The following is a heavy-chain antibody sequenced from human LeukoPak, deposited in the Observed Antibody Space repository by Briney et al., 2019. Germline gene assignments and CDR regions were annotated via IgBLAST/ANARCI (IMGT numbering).Heavy chain of an antibody. CDR2: ISGSGGST. Sequence: TGGSLRLSCAASGFTFSSYAMSWVRQAPGKGLEWVSAISGSGGSTYYADSVKGRFTISRDNSKNTLYLQMNSLRAEDTAVYYCAKSGLLWLSRSYFDYWGQGTLVTVSS. J-gene: IGHJ4*02. D-gene: IGHD3-22*01. V-gene: IGHV3-23*01. CDR3: AKSGLLWLSRSYFDY. CDR1: GFTFSSYA.